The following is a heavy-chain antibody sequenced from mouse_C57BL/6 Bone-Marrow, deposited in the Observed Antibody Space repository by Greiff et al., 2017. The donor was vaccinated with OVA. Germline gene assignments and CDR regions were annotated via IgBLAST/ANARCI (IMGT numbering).Heavy chain of an antibody. CDR2: INPGRGGT. CDR3: ARWGDYDYFDY. J-gene: IGHJ2*01. CDR1: GYAFTNYL. Sequence: QVQLQQSGAELVRPGTSVKVSCKASGYAFTNYLIEWVKQRPGQGLEWIGVINPGRGGTNYNEKFKGKATLTADKSSSTAYMQLSSLTSEDSAVYFCARWGDYDYFDYWGQGTTLTVSS. D-gene: IGHD2-4*01. V-gene: IGHV1-54*01.